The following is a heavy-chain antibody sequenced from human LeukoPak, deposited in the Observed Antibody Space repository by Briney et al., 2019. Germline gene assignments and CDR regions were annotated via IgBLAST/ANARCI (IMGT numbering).Heavy chain of an antibody. Sequence: GGSLRLSCAASGFTFSSYIMNWVRQAPGKGLEWVSSISSSNIYIYYADSVKGRFTISRDNAKNSLYLQMNSLRAEDTAVYYCARGGYCSGSSCYSPYNWFDPWGQGTLVTVSS. J-gene: IGHJ5*02. V-gene: IGHV3-21*01. CDR1: GFTFSSYI. CDR2: ISSSNIYI. CDR3: ARGGYCSGSSCYSPYNWFDP. D-gene: IGHD2-15*01.